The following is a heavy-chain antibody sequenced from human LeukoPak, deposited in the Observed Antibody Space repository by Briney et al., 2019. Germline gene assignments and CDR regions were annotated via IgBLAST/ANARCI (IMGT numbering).Heavy chain of an antibody. D-gene: IGHD7-27*01. J-gene: IGHJ4*02. V-gene: IGHV4-59*01. CDR2: IYYTET. CDR3: ATRKLGNDY. Sequence: SETLSLTCTISGGSISSYYWSWVRQPPGKGLEWIGYIYYTETSYNPSLKGRVTISADTSKNQFSLKLYSVTAADTAVYYCATRKLGNDYWGQGTLVTVSS. CDR1: GGSISSYY.